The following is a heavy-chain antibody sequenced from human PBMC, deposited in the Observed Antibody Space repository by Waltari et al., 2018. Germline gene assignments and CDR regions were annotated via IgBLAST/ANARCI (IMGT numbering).Heavy chain of an antibody. D-gene: IGHD6-13*01. Sequence: QVQLQESGPGLVKPSETLSLTCTVSGGSISSYYWSWIRQPPGKGLEWIGYIYYSGSTNYNPSLKSRVTISVDTSKNQFSLKLSSVTAADTAVYYCARARTAAAGGWYFDLWGRGTLVTVSS. J-gene: IGHJ2*01. CDR1: GGSISSYY. CDR2: IYYSGST. CDR3: ARARTAAAGGWYFDL. V-gene: IGHV4-59*01.